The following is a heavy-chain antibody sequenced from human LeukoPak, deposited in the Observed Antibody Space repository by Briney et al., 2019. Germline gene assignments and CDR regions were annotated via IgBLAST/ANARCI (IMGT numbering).Heavy chain of an antibody. CDR1: GFSFSSYW. D-gene: IGHD2-21*02. J-gene: IGHJ4*02. V-gene: IGHV3-7*01. CDR3: ARDQGDLPLGY. CDR2: IKQDGTEK. Sequence: GGSLRLSCAASGFSFSSYWMTWVRQAPGKGLEWVANIKQDGTEKYSVDSVRGRFTISRDNSKNSLYLQMNSLRVDDTAVYYCARDQGDLPLGYWGQGTLVTVSS.